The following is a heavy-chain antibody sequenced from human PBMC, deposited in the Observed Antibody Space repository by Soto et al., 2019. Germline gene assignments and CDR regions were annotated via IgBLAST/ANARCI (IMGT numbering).Heavy chain of an antibody. D-gene: IGHD4-17*01. CDR2: IYYSGST. V-gene: IGHV4-59*08. J-gene: IGHJ6*03. CDR1: GGSISSYY. CDR3: ARHHHDYGEIALNYYMDV. Sequence: SETLSLTCTVSGGSISSYYWSWIRQPPGKGLEWIGDIYYSGSTNYNPSLKSRVTISVDTSKNQFSLKLNSVTAADTAVYYCARHHHDYGEIALNYYMDVWGKGTTVTVSS.